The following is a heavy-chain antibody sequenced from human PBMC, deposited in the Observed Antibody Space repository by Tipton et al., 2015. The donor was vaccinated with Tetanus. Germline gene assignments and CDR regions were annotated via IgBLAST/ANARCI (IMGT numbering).Heavy chain of an antibody. CDR2: VFDSGTS. D-gene: IGHD2/OR15-2a*01. CDR1: GGSISNVVFY. CDR3: SSSPGNHYLAFFDY. Sequence: TLSLTCTVSGGSISNVVFYWAWIRQPPGKGLEWIGSVFDSGTSYYNPSLKSRVTISVDTSKNQFSLRLSSVTAADTAVYYCSSSPGNHYLAFFDYWGRGTLVTVSS. V-gene: IGHV4-39*07. J-gene: IGHJ4*02.